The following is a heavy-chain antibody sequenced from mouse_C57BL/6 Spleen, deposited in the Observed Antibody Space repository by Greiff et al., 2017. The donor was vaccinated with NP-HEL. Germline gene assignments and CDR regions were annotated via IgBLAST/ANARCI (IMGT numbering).Heavy chain of an antibody. CDR3: TRPGDYYYGSSHWYFDV. Sequence: EVKLVESGEGLVKPGGSLKLSCAASGFTFSSYAMSWVRQTPEKRLEWVAYISSGGDYIYYADTVKGRFTISRDNARNTLYLQMSSLKSEDTAMYYCTRPGDYYYGSSHWYFDVWGTGTTVTVSS. CDR2: ISSGGDYI. V-gene: IGHV5-9-1*02. CDR1: GFTFSSYA. J-gene: IGHJ1*03. D-gene: IGHD1-1*01.